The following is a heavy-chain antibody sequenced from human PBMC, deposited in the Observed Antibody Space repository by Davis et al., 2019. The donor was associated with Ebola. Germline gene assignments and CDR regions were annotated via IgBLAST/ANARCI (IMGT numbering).Heavy chain of an antibody. CDR2: ISAYNGNT. CDR3: AREWGILRRATTVVNY. Sequence: ASVKVSCKASGYTFTSYGISWVRQAPGQGLEWMGWISAYNGNTNYAQNLQGRVTMTTDTSTSTAYMELRSLRSDDTAVYYCAREWGILRRATTVVNYWGQGTLVTVSS. J-gene: IGHJ4*02. D-gene: IGHD4-23*01. V-gene: IGHV1-18*01. CDR1: GYTFTSYG.